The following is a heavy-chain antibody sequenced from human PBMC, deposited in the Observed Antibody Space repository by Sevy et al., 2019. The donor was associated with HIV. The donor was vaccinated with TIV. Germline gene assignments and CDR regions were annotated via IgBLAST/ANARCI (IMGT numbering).Heavy chain of an antibody. CDR3: ARDLEFYDYGDYGPAFMPDY. J-gene: IGHJ4*02. V-gene: IGHV3-33*01. CDR1: GFTFSTYG. CDR2: MWFDGSNT. Sequence: GGSLRLSCAASGFTFSTYGMHWVRQAPGKGLEWVVVMWFDGSNTYYADSVKGRFTISRDIAKNTLHLQMNSLRAEDTAVYYCARDLEFYDYGDYGPAFMPDYWGQGTLVTVSS. D-gene: IGHD4-17*01.